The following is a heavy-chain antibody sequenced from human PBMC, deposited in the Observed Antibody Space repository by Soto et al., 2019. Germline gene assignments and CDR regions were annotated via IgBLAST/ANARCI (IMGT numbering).Heavy chain of an antibody. J-gene: IGHJ5*02. D-gene: IGHD2-21*02. Sequence: GGSLRLSCAASGFIFSDYYMTWIRQSPGKGLEWISYISNSGITNYADSVKGRFTISRDNAKNSLYLQMDSLRAEDTAVYYCASPGGDYFLNWFDPWAQGTLVTVSS. CDR2: ISNSGIT. V-gene: IGHV3-11*03. CDR3: ASPGGDYFLNWFDP. CDR1: GFIFSDYY.